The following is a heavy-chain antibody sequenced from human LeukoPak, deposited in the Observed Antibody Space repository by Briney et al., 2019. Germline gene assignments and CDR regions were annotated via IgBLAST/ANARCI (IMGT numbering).Heavy chain of an antibody. CDR1: GYTFTGYY. CDR2: INPNSGGT. V-gene: IGHV1-2*02. D-gene: IGHD6-6*01. CDR3: AREVYSSSMGGYYFDY. J-gene: IGHJ4*02. Sequence: ASVKVSCKASGYTFTGYYMHWVRQAPGQGLEWMGWINPNSGGTNYAQKFQGRVTMTRDTSISTAYMELSRLRSDDTAVYYCAREVYSSSMGGYYFDYWGQGTLVTVSS.